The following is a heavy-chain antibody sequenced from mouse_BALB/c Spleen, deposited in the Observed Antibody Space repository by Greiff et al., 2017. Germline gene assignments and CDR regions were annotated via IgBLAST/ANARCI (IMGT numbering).Heavy chain of an antibody. D-gene: IGHD1-1*01. CDR1: GYTFTSYW. CDR2: INPSTGYT. Sequence: VQLQQSGAELAKPGASVKMSCKASGYTFTSYWMHWVKQRPGQGLEWIGYINPSTGYTEYNQKFKDKATLTADKSSSTAYMQLSSLTSEDSAVYYCARQGITTVVARGLGAMDYWGQGTSVTVSS. CDR3: ARQGITTVVARGLGAMDY. V-gene: IGHV1-7*01. J-gene: IGHJ4*01.